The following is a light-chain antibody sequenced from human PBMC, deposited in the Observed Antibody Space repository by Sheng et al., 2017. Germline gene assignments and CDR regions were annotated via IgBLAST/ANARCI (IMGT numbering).Light chain of an antibody. J-gene: IGLJ3*02. CDR2: DDG. Sequence: SYVLTQPPSVSVAPGQTARITCGGNNIGSKXVHWYQQKPGQAPVLVVYDDGRRPSGIPERFSGSNSGNTATLTISRVEAGDEADYYCQVWDSSSDLGVFGGGTKLPVL. CDR3: QVWDSSSDLGV. CDR1: NIGSKX. V-gene: IGLV3-21*02.